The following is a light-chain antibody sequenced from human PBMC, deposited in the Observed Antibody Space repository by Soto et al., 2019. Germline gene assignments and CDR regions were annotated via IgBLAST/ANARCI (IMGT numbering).Light chain of an antibody. CDR1: QSISSW. Sequence: DIQMTQSPSTLSASVGDRVTITCRASQSISSWLAWYQQKPGKAPKLLIYDASSLESGVPSRFSGSGSGTEFTLTISSLQPDDFATYYYQQGWTFDQGTKVEIK. J-gene: IGKJ1*01. CDR3: QQGWT. CDR2: DAS. V-gene: IGKV1-5*01.